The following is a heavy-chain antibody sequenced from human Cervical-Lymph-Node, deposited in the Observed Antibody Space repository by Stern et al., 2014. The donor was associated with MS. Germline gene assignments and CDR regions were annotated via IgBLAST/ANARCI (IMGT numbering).Heavy chain of an antibody. D-gene: IGHD6-19*01. J-gene: IGHJ4*02. V-gene: IGHV3-30*14. CDR1: GFTFSTYP. Sequence: VQLVASGGGVVQPGRSLRLSCAASGFTFSTYPIQWVRQAPGKGLEWVALIAYDGSNKYYADSVEGRFTISRDNSKNTLYLQMNSLRADDTAVYYCARGRVRGDSSGWDYWGQGTLVTVSS. CDR3: ARGRVRGDSSGWDY. CDR2: IAYDGSNK.